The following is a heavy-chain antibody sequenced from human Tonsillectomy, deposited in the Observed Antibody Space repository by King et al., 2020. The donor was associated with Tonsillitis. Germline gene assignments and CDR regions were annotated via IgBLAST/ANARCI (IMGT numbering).Heavy chain of an antibody. Sequence: QLQESGPGLVKPSETLSLTCTVSGGSISSSSYYWGWIRQPPGKGLEWIGSIYYSGSTYYNPSLKSRVTITVNTSKNQFSLKLVSVTAADTAVYYCARHEKYCTNGVCYRRYYFDYWGQGTLVTVSS. CDR2: IYYSGST. CDR3: ARHEKYCTNGVCYRRYYFDY. D-gene: IGHD2-8*01. J-gene: IGHJ4*02. V-gene: IGHV4-39*01. CDR1: GGSISSSSYY.